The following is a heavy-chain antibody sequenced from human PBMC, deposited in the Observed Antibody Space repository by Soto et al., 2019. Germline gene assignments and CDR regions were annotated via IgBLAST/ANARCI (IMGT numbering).Heavy chain of an antibody. J-gene: IGHJ6*02. CDR2: ISYDGSNK. CDR1: GFTFSSYA. CDR3: AREGYGYVGYYYYGMDV. V-gene: IGHV3-30-3*01. D-gene: IGHD5-18*01. Sequence: QVQLVESGGGVVHPVRSLRLSCAASGFTFSSYAMHWVRQAPGKGLEWVAVISYDGSNKYYADSVKGRFTISRDNSKNTLYLQVNSLRAEDTAVYYCAREGYGYVGYYYYGMDVWGQGTTVTVSS.